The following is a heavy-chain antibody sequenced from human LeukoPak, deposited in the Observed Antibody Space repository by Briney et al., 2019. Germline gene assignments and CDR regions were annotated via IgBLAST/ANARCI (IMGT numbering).Heavy chain of an antibody. CDR3: ASLPGGGYFDY. D-gene: IGHD1-14*01. CDR1: GGSISSYY. Sequence: SETLSLTCTVSGGSISSYYWGWIRQPPGKGLEWIGSIYYGGSTYYNPSLKSRVTISVDTSKNQFSLKLSSVTAADTAVYYCASLPGGGYFDYWGQGTLVTVSS. V-gene: IGHV4-39*07. J-gene: IGHJ4*02. CDR2: IYYGGST.